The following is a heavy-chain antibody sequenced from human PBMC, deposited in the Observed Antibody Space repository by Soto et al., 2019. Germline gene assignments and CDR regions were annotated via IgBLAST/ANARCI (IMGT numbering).Heavy chain of an antibody. CDR2: IIPIFGTA. D-gene: IGHD2-2*01. CDR1: GGTFSSYA. J-gene: IGHJ6*02. CDR3: ARDEDIVVVPAARDVYYYYGMDV. Sequence: SVKVSCKASGGTFSSYAISWVRQAPGQGLEWMGGIIPIFGTANYAQKFQGRDTITADKSTSTAYMELSSLRSEDTAVYYCARDEDIVVVPAARDVYYYYGMDVWGQGTTVTVSS. V-gene: IGHV1-69*06.